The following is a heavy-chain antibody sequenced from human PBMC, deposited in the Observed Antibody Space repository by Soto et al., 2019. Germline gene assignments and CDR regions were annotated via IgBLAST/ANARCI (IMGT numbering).Heavy chain of an antibody. Sequence: ASVKVSCKASGYTFTSYDINWVRQATGQGLEWMGWMNPNSGNTGYAQKFQGRVTMTRNTSISTAYMELSSLRSEDTAVYYCARKGGYYDFWSGYPSEGMDVWGQGTTVTVS. CDR1: GYTFTSYD. CDR2: MNPNSGNT. D-gene: IGHD3-3*01. CDR3: ARKGGYYDFWSGYPSEGMDV. V-gene: IGHV1-8*01. J-gene: IGHJ6*02.